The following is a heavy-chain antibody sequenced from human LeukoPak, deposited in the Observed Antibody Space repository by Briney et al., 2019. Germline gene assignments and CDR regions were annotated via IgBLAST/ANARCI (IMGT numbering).Heavy chain of an antibody. J-gene: IGHJ5*02. Sequence: PSETLSLTSTVSGGSISGSHWGWIRQPPGKGLEWIMSLYSTGTTEYNASLESRVAMSVDTSKNQLSLKLTSVTAADTAVYYCVARPLTAPRAWFDPWGEGLVVPVSA. CDR2: LYSTGTT. D-gene: IGHD5-18*01. CDR3: VARPLTAPRAWFDP. CDR1: GGSISGSH. V-gene: IGHV4-59*08.